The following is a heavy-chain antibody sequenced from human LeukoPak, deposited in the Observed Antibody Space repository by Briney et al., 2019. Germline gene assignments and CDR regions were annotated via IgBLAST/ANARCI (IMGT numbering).Heavy chain of an antibody. J-gene: IGHJ6*03. Sequence: GGPLRLSCAASGFTFSNYEMNWVRQAPGKGLEWISHISNIGDIIHYADSVEGRFTISRDNAKNSLYLQMNSLRAEDTAVYYCAKDATAVVGTVYMDVWGKGTTVTISS. CDR1: GFTFSNYE. V-gene: IGHV3-48*03. CDR3: AKDATAVVGTVYMDV. CDR2: ISNIGDII. D-gene: IGHD6-13*01.